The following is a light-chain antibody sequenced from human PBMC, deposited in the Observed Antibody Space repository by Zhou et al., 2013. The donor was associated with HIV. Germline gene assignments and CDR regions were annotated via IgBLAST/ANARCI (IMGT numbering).Light chain of an antibody. V-gene: IGKV3-15*01. CDR3: QQYNNWPRT. Sequence: ERVMTQFPATLSVSPGDGATLSCRASQGVDNHLAWYQQKPGQAPRLLIYGASTRATGVPARFRGNGSETEFSLIISSLQSEDFAVYYCQQYNNWPRTFGQGTKVEIK. CDR2: GAS. CDR1: QGVDNH. J-gene: IGKJ1*01.